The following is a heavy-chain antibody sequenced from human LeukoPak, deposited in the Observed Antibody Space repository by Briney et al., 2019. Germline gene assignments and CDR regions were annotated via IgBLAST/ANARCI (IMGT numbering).Heavy chain of an antibody. V-gene: IGHV3-23*01. CDR3: AKDLLGDGYNSV. CDR1: GFTFSSYA. Sequence: GGSLRLSCAASGFTFSSYAMSLVRQAPGKGLEGVSAISGSGGSTYYADSVKGRFTISRDNSKNTLYLQMNSLRAEDTAVYYCAKDLLGDGYNSVWGQGTLVTVSS. D-gene: IGHD5-24*01. J-gene: IGHJ4*02. CDR2: ISGSGGST.